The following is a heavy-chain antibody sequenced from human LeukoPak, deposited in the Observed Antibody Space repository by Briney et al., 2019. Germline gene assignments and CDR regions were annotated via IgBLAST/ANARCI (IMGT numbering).Heavy chain of an antibody. D-gene: IGHD2-15*01. J-gene: IGHJ3*01. V-gene: IGHV3-23*01. Sequence: GGSLRLSCAASGFTFSSYAMSWVRQAPGKGLEWVSAISGSGGSTYYADSVKGRFTISRDNSKNTLFPQMNSLRAEDTAVYYCVVRDCSGGSCYSNAFDVWGQGTMVTVSS. CDR2: ISGSGGST. CDR3: VVRDCSGGSCYSNAFDV. CDR1: GFTFSSYA.